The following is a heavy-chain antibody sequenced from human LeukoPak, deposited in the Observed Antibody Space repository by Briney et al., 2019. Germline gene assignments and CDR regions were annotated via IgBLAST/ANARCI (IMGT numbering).Heavy chain of an antibody. J-gene: IGHJ5*02. V-gene: IGHV1-8*01. Sequence: ASVKVSCMASGYIFTSYDINWVRQATGQGLEWMGWMNPNSGNTGYAQKFQGRVTITRDTSITTAYMELSSLRSEDTAVYYCARRRDGYNSDWFGAWGQGTLVTVSS. CDR3: ARRRDGYNSDWFGA. CDR1: GYIFTSYD. D-gene: IGHD5-24*01. CDR2: MNPNSGNT.